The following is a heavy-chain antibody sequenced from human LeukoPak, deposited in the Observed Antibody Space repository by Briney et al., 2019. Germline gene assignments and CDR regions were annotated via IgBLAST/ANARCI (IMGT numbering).Heavy chain of an antibody. CDR3: TRGRDSDDYYFPDY. J-gene: IGHJ4*02. Sequence: GGSLRLSCAAPGFTLSDHYMDWVRQAPGKGLEWVGRTRNKARSYTTEYAASVKGRFTISRDDSKNSLYLQMNSLKTEDTAVYHCTRGRDSDDYYFPDYWGQGTLVTVSS. D-gene: IGHD3-22*01. CDR2: TRNKARSYTT. CDR1: GFTLSDHY. V-gene: IGHV3-72*01.